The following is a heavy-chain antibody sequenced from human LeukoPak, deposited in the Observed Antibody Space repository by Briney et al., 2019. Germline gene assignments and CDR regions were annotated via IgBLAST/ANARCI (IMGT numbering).Heavy chain of an antibody. D-gene: IGHD2-2*01. Sequence: PGGYLRLSCAESGFTCTRHGMHWGRKTPGKGLEWVAFTRYDGSDKYYADSVKGRFIISRDNSDNTLYLQMNSLRAEDTAVYYCAKGSYYCSSNSCPQYYYYMDVWGKGTTVTVSS. V-gene: IGHV3-30*02. CDR2: TRYDGSDK. J-gene: IGHJ6*03. CDR3: AKGSYYCSSNSCPQYYYYMDV. CDR1: GFTCTRHG.